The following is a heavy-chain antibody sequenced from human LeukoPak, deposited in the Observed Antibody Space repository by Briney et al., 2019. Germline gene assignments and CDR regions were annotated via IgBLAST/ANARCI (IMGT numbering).Heavy chain of an antibody. CDR3: ARGKGGYDFWSGYYLSYYYYYGMDV. D-gene: IGHD3-3*01. J-gene: IGHJ6*02. CDR1: GYTFTSYD. CDR2: MNPNSGNT. Sequence: ASVKVSCKASGYTFTSYDINWVRQATGQGLEWMGWMNPNSGNTGYAQKFQGRVTMTRNTSISTAYMELSSLRSGDTAVYYCARGKGGYDFWSGYYLSYYYYYGMDVWGQGTTVTVSS. V-gene: IGHV1-8*01.